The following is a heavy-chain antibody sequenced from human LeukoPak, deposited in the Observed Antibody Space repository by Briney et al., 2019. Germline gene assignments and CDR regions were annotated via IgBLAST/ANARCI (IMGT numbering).Heavy chain of an antibody. Sequence: GGSLRLSCAASGFTFSNYAMSWVRQAPGKGLEWVSAISGSASSTYYADSVKGRFTISRDNSKNTLYLQMNSLRADDTAVYYCAKVSIMVVITRPFDYWGQGTLVTVSS. CDR2: ISGSASST. CDR1: GFTFSNYA. J-gene: IGHJ4*02. D-gene: IGHD3-22*01. CDR3: AKVSIMVVITRPFDY. V-gene: IGHV3-23*01.